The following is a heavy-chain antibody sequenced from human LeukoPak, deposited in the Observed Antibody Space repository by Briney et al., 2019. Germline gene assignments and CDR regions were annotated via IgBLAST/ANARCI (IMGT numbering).Heavy chain of an antibody. CDR2: IYYSGST. D-gene: IGHD3-10*01. Sequence: PSETLSLTCTVSGGSISSYYWSWIRQPPGKGLEWIGYIYYSGSTNYNPSLKSRVTISVDTSKNQFSLKLSSVTAADTAVYHCARDRRGLWFGVWGQGTLVTVSS. V-gene: IGHV4-59*01. J-gene: IGHJ4*02. CDR3: ARDRRGLWFGV. CDR1: GGSISSYY.